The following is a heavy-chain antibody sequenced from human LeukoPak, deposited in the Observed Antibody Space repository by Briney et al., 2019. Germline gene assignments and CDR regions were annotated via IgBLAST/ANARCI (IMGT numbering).Heavy chain of an antibody. CDR3: ARFTPQGYGWGGYNRFDP. CDR1: GGSISSYY. J-gene: IGHJ5*02. V-gene: IGHV4-59*01. CDR2: IYYSGST. D-gene: IGHD3-16*01. Sequence: SETLSLTCTVSGGSISSYYWNWIRKPPGKGLEWIGYIYYSGSTNYNPSLTSRVTISLDTSKNQFSLNLTSVTAADTAVYYCARFTPQGYGWGGYNRFDPWGQGTLVTVSS.